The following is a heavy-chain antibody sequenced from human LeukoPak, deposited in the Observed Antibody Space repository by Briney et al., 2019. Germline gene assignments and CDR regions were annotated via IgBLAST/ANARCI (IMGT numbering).Heavy chain of an antibody. CDR1: GFTFSSYG. D-gene: IGHD6-13*01. CDR3: AKEYSSSWPVGIDY. V-gene: IGHV3-33*06. Sequence: RSLRLSCAASGFTFSSYGMHWVRQAPGKGLEWVAVIWYDGSNKYYADSVKGRFTISRDNSKNTLYLQMNSLRAEDTAVYYCAKEYSSSWPVGIDYWGQGTLVTVSS. J-gene: IGHJ4*02. CDR2: IWYDGSNK.